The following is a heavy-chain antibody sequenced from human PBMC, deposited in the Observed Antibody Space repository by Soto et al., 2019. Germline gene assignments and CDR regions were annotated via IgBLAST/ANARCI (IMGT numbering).Heavy chain of an antibody. CDR2: INPSGGST. Sequence: ASVKVSCKASGYTFTSYYMHWVRQAPGQGLEWMGIINPSGGSTSYAQKFQGRVTMTRDTSTSTVYMELSSLRSEDTAVYYCARDGPNCSGGSRYSGDWFDPWGQGTLVTVSS. CDR3: ARDGPNCSGGSRYSGDWFDP. J-gene: IGHJ5*02. CDR1: GYTFTSYY. V-gene: IGHV1-46*01. D-gene: IGHD2-15*01.